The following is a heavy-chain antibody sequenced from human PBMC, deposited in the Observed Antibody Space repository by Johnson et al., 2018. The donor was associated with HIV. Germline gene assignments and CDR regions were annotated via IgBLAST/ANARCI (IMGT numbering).Heavy chain of an antibody. Sequence: QVQLVESGGGVVQPGRSLRLSCAASGFTFSSYGMHWVRQAPGKGLEWVAVISYDGSNKYYADSVKGRFTISRDNSKNTLYLQMNSLRAEDTAGYYCAKDLWERYYADAFDIWGQGTMVTVSS. V-gene: IGHV3-30*18. D-gene: IGHD1-26*01. CDR2: ISYDGSNK. CDR3: AKDLWERYYADAFDI. CDR1: GFTFSSYG. J-gene: IGHJ3*02.